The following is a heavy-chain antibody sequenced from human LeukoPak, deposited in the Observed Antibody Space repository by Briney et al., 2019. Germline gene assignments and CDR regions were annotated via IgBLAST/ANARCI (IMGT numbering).Heavy chain of an antibody. Sequence: GGSLRLSCAASGFTFSSYSMSWVRQAPGKGLEWVSSISSSSSYIYYADSVKGRFTISRDNAKNSLYLQMNSLRAEDTAMYYCARAGGAAAPFDYWGQGTLVTVSS. J-gene: IGHJ4*02. V-gene: IGHV3-21*01. D-gene: IGHD6-13*01. CDR3: ARAGGAAAPFDY. CDR2: ISSSSSYI. CDR1: GFTFSSYS.